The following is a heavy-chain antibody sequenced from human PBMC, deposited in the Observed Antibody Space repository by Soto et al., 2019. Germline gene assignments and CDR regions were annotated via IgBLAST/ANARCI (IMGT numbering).Heavy chain of an antibody. D-gene: IGHD1-26*01. CDR2: AHSSGGT. Sequence: QPQLQESGPGLVKPSETLSLTCIVSGVFISSGSYFWGWIRQPPGKGLEWIGSAHSSGGTYYIPSLKSRLTISVDKSKNNVSLRLNSVTAADTAVYYCAKMKVGATRDTDVDSCGKGKLVSV. CDR1: GVFISSGSYF. J-gene: IGHJ5*01. CDR3: AKMKVGATRDTDVDS. V-gene: IGHV4-39*02.